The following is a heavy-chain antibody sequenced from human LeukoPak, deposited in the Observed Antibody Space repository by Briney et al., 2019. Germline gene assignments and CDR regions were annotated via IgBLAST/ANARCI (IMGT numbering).Heavy chain of an antibody. V-gene: IGHV3-23*01. Sequence: PGGSLRLSCAASGFTFSSYAMSWVRQAPGKGLEWVSGISGSGGNTYYAGSVKGQFSISRDNSKNTLYLQMNSLRAEDAAVYYCAKGQTASRPLKAFDYWGQGTLVTVSS. CDR1: GFTFSSYA. CDR3: AKGQTASRPLKAFDY. D-gene: IGHD1-1*01. CDR2: ISGSGGNT. J-gene: IGHJ4*02.